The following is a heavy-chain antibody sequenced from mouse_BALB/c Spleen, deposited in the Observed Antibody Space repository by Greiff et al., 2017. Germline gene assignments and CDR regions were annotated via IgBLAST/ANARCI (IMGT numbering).Heavy chain of an antibody. CDR2: ISTYSGNT. D-gene: IGHD6-1*01. CDR1: GYTFTDYA. V-gene: IGHV1-67*01. J-gene: IGHJ2*01. Sequence: QVTLKVSGPELVRPGVSVKISCKGSGYTFTDYAMHWVKQSHAKSLEWIGVISTYSGNTNYNQKFKGKATMTVDKSSSTAYMELARLTSEDSAIYYCASGVQGNYFDYWGQGTTLTVSS. CDR3: ASGVQGNYFDY.